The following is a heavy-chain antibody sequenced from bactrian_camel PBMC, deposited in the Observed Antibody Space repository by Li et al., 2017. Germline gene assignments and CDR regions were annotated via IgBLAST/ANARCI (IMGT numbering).Heavy chain of an antibody. J-gene: IGHJ4*01. CDR3: ATDCGTGY. CDR1: GFGLDYSAAA. Sequence: VQLVESGGGLVQPGDSLTLSCVVSGFGLDYSAAAMSWARQAPGKSLEWVSSIKSDGRTAYYADSVKGRFTVSRDGTKNTVYLQMNSLKSEDTALYYCATDCGTGYWGQGTQVTVS. CDR2: IKSDGRTA. D-gene: IGHD5*01. V-gene: IGHV3S40*01.